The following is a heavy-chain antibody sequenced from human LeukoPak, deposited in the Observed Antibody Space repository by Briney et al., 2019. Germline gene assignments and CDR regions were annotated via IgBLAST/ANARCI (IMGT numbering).Heavy chain of an antibody. Sequence: PSETLSLTCTVSGGSISDYYWSWIRQPPEKGLEWIGYIYYSGSTNYNPTLKSRVTISVDTSKNQFSLRLNSVTAADTAVYYCARDTPMVRGVDAFDIWGQGTMVTVSS. J-gene: IGHJ3*02. CDR3: ARDTPMVRGVDAFDI. CDR2: IYYSGST. D-gene: IGHD3-10*01. CDR1: GGSISDYY. V-gene: IGHV4-59*01.